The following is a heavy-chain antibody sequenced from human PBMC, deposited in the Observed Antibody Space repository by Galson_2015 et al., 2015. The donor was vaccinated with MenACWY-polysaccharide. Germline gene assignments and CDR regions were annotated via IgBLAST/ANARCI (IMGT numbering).Heavy chain of an antibody. CDR2: INADGDYT. CDR3: AKKGYVHNSDVRYGLDA. CDR1: GFAFHDSA. D-gene: IGHD3-10*02. V-gene: IGHV3-43*02. J-gene: IGHJ6*02. Sequence: SLRLSCAASGFAFHDSAMHWVRQAPGKGLEWVSLINADGDYTDYADSVKGRFSISRDNSKNSLYLQMNSLTPEDTALYYCAKKGYVHNSDVRYGLDAWGQGTTVIVSS.